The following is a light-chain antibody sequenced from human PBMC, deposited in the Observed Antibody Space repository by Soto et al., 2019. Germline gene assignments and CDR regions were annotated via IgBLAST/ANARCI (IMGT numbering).Light chain of an antibody. Sequence: QSALTQPASVSGSSGQSITISCSGTTSDIGGYNYVSWYQQHPGNAPKLLIYDVINRPSGISDRFSGSKSGNTASLTISGLQAADEAHYFCCSYTATTALVVFGGGTKLTVL. CDR1: TSDIGGYNY. V-gene: IGLV2-14*03. J-gene: IGLJ2*01. CDR3: CSYTATTALVV. CDR2: DVI.